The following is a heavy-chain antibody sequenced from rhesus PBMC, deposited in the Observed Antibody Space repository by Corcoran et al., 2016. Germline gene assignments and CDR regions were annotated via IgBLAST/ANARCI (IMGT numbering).Heavy chain of an antibody. CDR3: ARSSLRPGSFVVY. J-gene: IGHJ4*01. Sequence: QVQLQESGPGLVKPSETLSLTCTVSGGSISGYYNWNWIRQSPGKGLGGIGAVYGYRATTTSNPSLKGRVTISTDTSKNQFSLNLNSLTAADTAVYYSARSSLRPGSFVVYWGQGVLVTVSS. V-gene: IGHV4-143*01. D-gene: IGHD6-25*01. CDR1: GGSISGYYN. CDR2: VYGYRATT.